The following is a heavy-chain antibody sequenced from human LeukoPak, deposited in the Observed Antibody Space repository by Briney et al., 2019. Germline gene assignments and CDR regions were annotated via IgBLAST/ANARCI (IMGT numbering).Heavy chain of an antibody. CDR1: GFTFRNYN. J-gene: IGHJ4*02. D-gene: IGHD2-2*01. V-gene: IGHV3-23*01. CDR3: TRDHITSWQIDF. CDR2: VRPGDGPT. Sequence: GGSLRLSCAASGFTFRNYNMNWVRQAPGKGLEWVSHVRPGDGPTTYAEFVKGRFTISRDNSKNTVSLQMNSLRVEDTAVYYCTRDHITSWQIDFWGQGTMVTVSS.